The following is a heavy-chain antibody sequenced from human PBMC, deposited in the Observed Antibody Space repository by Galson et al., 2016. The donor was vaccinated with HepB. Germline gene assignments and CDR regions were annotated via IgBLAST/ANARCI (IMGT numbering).Heavy chain of an antibody. D-gene: IGHD6-6*01. Sequence: SLRLSCAASGFTFGDYYMSWIRQAPGKGLEWISFISGSGVTTFYADSVTGRFTISRDNAKNSLYLQMNNLTAKDTAVYYCARDPGEVATRPSYFDSWGQGALVTVSS. CDR1: GFTFGDYY. V-gene: IGHV3-11*01. CDR3: ARDPGEVATRPSYFDS. CDR2: ISGSGVTT. J-gene: IGHJ4*02.